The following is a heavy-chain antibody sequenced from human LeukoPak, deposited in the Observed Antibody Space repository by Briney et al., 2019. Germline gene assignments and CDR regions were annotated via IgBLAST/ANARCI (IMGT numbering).Heavy chain of an antibody. CDR2: IKQDGSEK. CDR1: GFTFSCYA. CDR3: ASLCSGSYPDAFDI. J-gene: IGHJ3*02. Sequence: GGSLRLSCEASGFTFSCYAMSWVRQAPGKGLEWVANIKQDGSEKYYVDSVKGRFTISRDNAKNSLYLQMNSLRAEDTAVYYCASLCSGSYPDAFDIWGQGTMVTVSS. V-gene: IGHV3-7*01. D-gene: IGHD1-26*01.